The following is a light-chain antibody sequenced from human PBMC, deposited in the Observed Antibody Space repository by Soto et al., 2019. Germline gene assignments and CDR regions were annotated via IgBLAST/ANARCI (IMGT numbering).Light chain of an antibody. CDR1: SSDVGDYNY. CDR3: SSFTTSHTYI. CDR2: EVN. V-gene: IGLV2-14*01. J-gene: IGLJ1*01. Sequence: QSALTQPASVSGSPGQSITISCTGTSSDVGDYNYVSWYQHHPGKAPKLIIYEVNNRPSGVSNRFSGSKSGSTASLTISGLQAEDEADYYCSSFTTSHTYIFGTGTKVTVL.